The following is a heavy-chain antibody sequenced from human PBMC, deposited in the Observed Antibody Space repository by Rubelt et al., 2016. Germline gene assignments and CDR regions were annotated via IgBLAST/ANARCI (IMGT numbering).Heavy chain of an antibody. CDR2: IYYSGST. D-gene: IGHD1-26*01. CDR3: ARVGRGGTYRNPVDY. Sequence: QLQLQESGPGLVKPSETLSLTCTVSGGSISSSTYYWGWIRQPPGKGLEWIGSIYYSGSTYYNPSLKSRVTISIDTSKNQFSLKLSSVTAADTAVYSCARVGRGGTYRNPVDYWGQGTLVTVSS. CDR1: GGSISSSTYY. J-gene: IGHJ4*02. V-gene: IGHV4-39*07.